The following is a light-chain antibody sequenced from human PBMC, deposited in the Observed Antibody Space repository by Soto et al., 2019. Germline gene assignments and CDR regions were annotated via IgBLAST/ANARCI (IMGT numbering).Light chain of an antibody. CDR3: QQFNSWPPWT. V-gene: IGKV3-15*01. Sequence: EIVMTQSPATMSVSPGERATISCSRSQSVGNNLVRYQQKPGQAPRLLIYGASTRAAGIPDRFSGSGSGTEFTLTISGLQSDDFAVYYCQQFNSWPPWTFGQGPKVDIK. CDR2: GAS. CDR1: QSVGNN. J-gene: IGKJ1*01.